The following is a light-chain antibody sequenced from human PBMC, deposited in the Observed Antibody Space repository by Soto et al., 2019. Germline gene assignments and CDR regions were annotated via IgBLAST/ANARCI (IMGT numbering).Light chain of an antibody. Sequence: SALTQPPSASGSPGQSVTISCTGTSSDVGAYDYVSWYQQHPGKAPKLMIYEINKRPSGVPDRLSGSKSGNTASLTVSGLQAEDEADYYCSSFAGSNNFPYVFGTGTKVTVL. CDR3: SSFAGSNNFPYV. CDR2: EIN. J-gene: IGLJ1*01. CDR1: SSDVGAYDY. V-gene: IGLV2-8*01.